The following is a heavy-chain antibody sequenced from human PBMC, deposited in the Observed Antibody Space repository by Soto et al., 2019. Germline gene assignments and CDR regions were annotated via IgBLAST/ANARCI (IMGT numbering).Heavy chain of an antibody. CDR3: AREDILTGYYIFDY. V-gene: IGHV3-72*01. D-gene: IGHD3-9*01. Sequence: GGSLRLSCAASGFTFSDHYMDWVRQAPGKGLEWVGRTRNKANSYTTEYAASVKGRFTISRDDSKNSLYLQMNSLKTEDTAVYYCAREDILTGYYIFDYWGQGTLVTVSS. CDR1: GFTFSDHY. J-gene: IGHJ4*02. CDR2: TRNKANSYTT.